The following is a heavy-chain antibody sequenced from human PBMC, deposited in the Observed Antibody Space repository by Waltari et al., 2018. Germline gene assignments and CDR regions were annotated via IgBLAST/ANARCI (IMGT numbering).Heavy chain of an antibody. Sequence: QLQLQESGPGLVRPSETVSLTCTVSGGSITTNYNWAWIRQPPGKGLEWMGNMQYRGSTFYNPSLMSRVTISLDTSKTQFSLTLTSVDAADTAVYFCGRIAFGDDGGYFQYWGQGTLVTVSS. J-gene: IGHJ1*01. D-gene: IGHD4-17*01. CDR1: GGSITTNYN. V-gene: IGHV4-39*01. CDR3: GRIAFGDDGGYFQY. CDR2: MQYRGST.